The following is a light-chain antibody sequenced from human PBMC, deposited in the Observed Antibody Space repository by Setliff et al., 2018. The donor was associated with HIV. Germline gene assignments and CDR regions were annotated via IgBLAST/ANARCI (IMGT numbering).Light chain of an antibody. CDR2: EGS. CDR1: SSDVGGYNY. V-gene: IGLV2-23*01. Sequence: QSALTQPRSVSGSPGKSVTISCTGTSSDVGGYNYVSWYQHHPGKAPKLMIYEGSKRPSGVSKRFSGSKSGNTASLTISGLQADDEADYYCCSYAGSSTKFGGGTKVTV. J-gene: IGLJ2*01. CDR3: CSYAGSSTK.